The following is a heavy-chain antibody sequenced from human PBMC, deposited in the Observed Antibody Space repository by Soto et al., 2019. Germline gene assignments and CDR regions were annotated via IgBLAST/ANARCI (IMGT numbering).Heavy chain of an antibody. D-gene: IGHD3-22*01. CDR2: IYYSGST. J-gene: IGHJ4*02. CDR1: GGSISSSSYY. CDR3: VRTPGFSYDSNGYYNDY. V-gene: IGHV4-39*07. Sequence: PSETLSLTCTVSGGSISSSSYYWDWIRQPPGKGLEWIGSIYYSGSTYYNPSLKSRVTISVDTSKKQFSLKLSSVTASDTAMYYCVRTPGFSYDSNGYYNDYWGQGTLVTVSS.